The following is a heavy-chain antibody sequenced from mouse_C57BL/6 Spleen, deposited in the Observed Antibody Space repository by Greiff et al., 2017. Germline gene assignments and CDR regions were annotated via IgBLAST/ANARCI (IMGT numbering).Heavy chain of an antibody. J-gene: IGHJ4*01. CDR2: INPNNGGT. CDR3: ARYDYAGSMDY. D-gene: IGHD2-4*01. V-gene: IGHV1-26*01. Sequence: VQLKHSGPELVKPGASVKISCKASGYTFTDYYMNWVKQSHGKSLEWIGDINPNNGGTSYNQKLKGQVTLTVDKYSSTAYMELRSLTSEDSAVYYCARYDYAGSMDYWGQGTSVTVSS. CDR1: GYTFTDYY.